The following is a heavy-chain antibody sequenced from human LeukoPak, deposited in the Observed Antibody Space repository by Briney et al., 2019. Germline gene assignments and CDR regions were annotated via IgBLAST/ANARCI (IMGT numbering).Heavy chain of an antibody. Sequence: GESLKISCKGSEYSFATYWIGWVRQMPGKGLEWVGIIYPGDSVMRYSPSFQGQVTISADKSISTAYLQRSSLKASDSAMYYCARLRDGYSNFDYWGQGTLVTVSS. CDR3: ARLRDGYSNFDY. D-gene: IGHD5-24*01. CDR2: IYPGDSVM. V-gene: IGHV5-51*01. J-gene: IGHJ4*02. CDR1: EYSFATYW.